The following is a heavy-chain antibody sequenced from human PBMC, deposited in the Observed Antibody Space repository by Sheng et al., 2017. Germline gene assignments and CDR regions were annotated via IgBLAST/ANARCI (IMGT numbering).Heavy chain of an antibody. CDR2: INAGNGNT. Sequence: QVQLVQSGAEVKKPGASVKVSCKASGYTFTSYAMHWVRQAPGQRLEWMGWINAGNGNTKYSQKFQGRVTITRDTSASTAYMELSSLRSEDTAVYYCARDEHLRVLWFGDPEWYFDYWGQGTLVTVSS. D-gene: IGHD3-10*01. V-gene: IGHV1-3*01. CDR1: GYTFTSYA. CDR3: ARDEHLRVLWFGDPEWYFDY. J-gene: IGHJ4*02.